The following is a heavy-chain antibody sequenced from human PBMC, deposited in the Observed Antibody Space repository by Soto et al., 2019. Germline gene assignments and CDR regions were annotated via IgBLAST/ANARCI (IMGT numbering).Heavy chain of an antibody. J-gene: IGHJ4*02. V-gene: IGHV3-15*01. D-gene: IGHD2-8*01. CDR2: IKSKTDGGTT. CDR3: TTSYCTNGVCSDY. Sequence: GGSLRLSCAASGFTFSNAWMSWVRQAPGKGLEWVGRIKSKTDGGTTDYAAPVEGRLTISRDDSKNTLYLQMNSLKTEDTAVYYCTTSYCTNGVCSDYWGQGTLVTVSS. CDR1: GFTFSNAW.